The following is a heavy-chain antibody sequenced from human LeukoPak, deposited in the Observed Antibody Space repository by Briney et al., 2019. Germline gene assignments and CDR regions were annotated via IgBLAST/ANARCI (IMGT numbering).Heavy chain of an antibody. CDR3: AKDRFPYYDFWIGYFDY. J-gene: IGHJ4*02. Sequence: PGGSLRLSCAASGFTFSSYWMHWVRQAPGKGLVWVSRINSDGSSTSYADSVKGRFTISRDNAKNTLYLQMNSLRAEDTAVYYCAKDRFPYYDFWIGYFDYWGQGTLVTVSS. D-gene: IGHD3-3*01. CDR1: GFTFSSYW. CDR2: INSDGSST. V-gene: IGHV3-74*01.